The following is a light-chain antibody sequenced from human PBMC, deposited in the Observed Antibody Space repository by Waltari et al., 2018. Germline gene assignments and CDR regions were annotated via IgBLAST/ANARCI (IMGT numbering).Light chain of an antibody. CDR1: QSVSSN. CDR2: GAS. CDR3: QQYNNWPPLFT. V-gene: IGKV3D-15*01. Sequence: EIVMMHSPATLSVSPGDRATLSCRASQSVSSNLAWYQQKPGQAPSLLIYGASTRATGIPGRFSGTGYGTEFTLTISSLQSEDFAVYYCQQYNNWPPLFTFGPGTKVDMK. J-gene: IGKJ3*01.